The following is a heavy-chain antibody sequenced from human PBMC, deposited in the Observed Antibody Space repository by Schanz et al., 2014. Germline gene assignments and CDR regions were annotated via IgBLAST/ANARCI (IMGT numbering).Heavy chain of an antibody. J-gene: IGHJ1*01. V-gene: IGHV3-23*01. CDR2: ISGSGGSI. Sequence: EVQLLESGGGLVQPGGSLRLSCAASGFTFSSYAMSWVRQAPGKGLEWVSAISGSGGSIYYADSVKGRFIISRDNSKNNTKNTKYTLYHSLSTEGAAVYYGSNSARGCAPADYHHWGQGTLVTVSS. CDR3: SNSARGCAPADYHH. CDR1: GFTFSSYA. D-gene: IGHD2-2*01.